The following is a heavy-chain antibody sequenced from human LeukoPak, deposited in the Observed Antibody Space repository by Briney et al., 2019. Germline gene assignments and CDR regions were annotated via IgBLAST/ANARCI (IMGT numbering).Heavy chain of an antibody. CDR2: INHSGST. CDR3: ARETDY. J-gene: IGHJ4*02. Sequence: SETLSLTCAVYGGSFSGYYWSWIRQPRGKGLEWIGEINHSGSTNYNPSLKSRVTISVDTSKNQFSLKLSSVTAADTAVYYCARETDYWGQGTLVTVSS. V-gene: IGHV4-34*01. CDR1: GGSFSGYY.